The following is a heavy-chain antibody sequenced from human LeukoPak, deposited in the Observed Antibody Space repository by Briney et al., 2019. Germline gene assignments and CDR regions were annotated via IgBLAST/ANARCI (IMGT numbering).Heavy chain of an antibody. CDR2: IRSKAYGGTT. V-gene: IGHV3-49*03. CDR3: TRDWDIVVVTAIPPLY. CDR1: GFTFGDYA. D-gene: IGHD2-21*02. J-gene: IGHJ4*02. Sequence: PGGSLRLSCTASGFTFGDYAMSWFRQAPGKGLEWVGFIRSKAYGGTTEYAASVKGRFTISRDDSKSIAYLQMNSLKTEDTAVYYCTRDWDIVVVTAIPPLYWGQGTLVTVSS.